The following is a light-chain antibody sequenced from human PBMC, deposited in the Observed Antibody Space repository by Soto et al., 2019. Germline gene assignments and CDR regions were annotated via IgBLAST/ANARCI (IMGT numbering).Light chain of an antibody. CDR1: SSNIGSNT. CDR2: EDR. Sequence: VLTQPPSASGTPGQRVTISCSGSSSNIGSNTVNWYQQKSGQAPVLVIYEDRKRPSGIPERFSGSSSGTMATLTISGAQVEDEADYYCYSTDSSGNLYWVFGGGTKVTVL. V-gene: IGLV3-10*01. CDR3: YSTDSSGNLYWV. J-gene: IGLJ3*02.